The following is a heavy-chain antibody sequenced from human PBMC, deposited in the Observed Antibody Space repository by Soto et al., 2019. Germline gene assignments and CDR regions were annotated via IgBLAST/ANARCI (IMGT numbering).Heavy chain of an antibody. V-gene: IGHV3-23*01. Sequence: SCEVSLFTFSIYAMSWVRQAPGKGLEWVAVISGTGVSSQYADSVKGRFTISRDNSKNTLTLQMNSLRAEDTAVYYCAKPRLVAGLIKYVDFASWGQGTLVTVSS. J-gene: IGHJ4*02. CDR3: AKPRLVAGLIKYVDFAS. CDR2: ISGTGVSS. D-gene: IGHD6-19*01. CDR1: LFTFSIYA.